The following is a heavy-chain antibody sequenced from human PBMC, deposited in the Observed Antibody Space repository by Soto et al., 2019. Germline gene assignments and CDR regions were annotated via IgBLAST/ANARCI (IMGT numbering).Heavy chain of an antibody. CDR3: ARDSSVAGRFDY. CDR2: TSCSSSSI. D-gene: IGHD6-19*01. J-gene: IGHJ4*02. CDR1: GFTFDDYA. V-gene: IGHV3-21*01. Sequence: GGSLRLSCAASGFTFDDYAMHWVRQAPGKGLEWVSATSCSSSSICYADSVKGRFTISRDNAKNSLYLQMNSLRAEDTAVYYCARDSSVAGRFDYWGQGTLVTVSS.